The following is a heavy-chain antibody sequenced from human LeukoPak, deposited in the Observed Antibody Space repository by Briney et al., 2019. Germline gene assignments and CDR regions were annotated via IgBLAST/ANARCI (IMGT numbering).Heavy chain of an antibody. D-gene: IGHD1-7*01. CDR2: IIPIFGTA. Sequence: SVKVSCKASGGTFSSYAISWVRQAPGQGLEWMGGIIPIFGTANYAQKFQGRVTITTDESTSTAYMELSSLRSEDTAVYYCAREYNWNYPSLGYWGQGTLVTVSS. J-gene: IGHJ4*02. V-gene: IGHV1-69*05. CDR1: GGTFSSYA. CDR3: AREYNWNYPSLGY.